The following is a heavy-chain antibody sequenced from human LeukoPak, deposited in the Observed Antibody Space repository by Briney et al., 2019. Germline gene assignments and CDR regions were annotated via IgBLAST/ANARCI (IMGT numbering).Heavy chain of an antibody. CDR2: ISAGGTRT. CDR3: AKYAVRETFFGDY. Sequence: GGSLRLSCAASAFRFSNYAMAWVRQAPGKGLEWVSGISAGGTRTYYADSVRGRFTIFRDNSMDTVYLQMNSLRAEDTGVYHCAKYAVRETFFGDYWGQGTLVAVSS. D-gene: IGHD3-3*01. J-gene: IGHJ4*02. CDR1: AFRFSNYA. V-gene: IGHV3-23*01.